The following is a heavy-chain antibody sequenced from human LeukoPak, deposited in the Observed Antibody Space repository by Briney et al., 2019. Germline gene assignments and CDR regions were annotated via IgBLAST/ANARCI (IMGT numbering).Heavy chain of an antibody. D-gene: IGHD6-19*01. CDR2: ISVHNDER. CDR1: GYTFTRNG. Sequence: ASVKVSCKASGYTFTRNGISWVQQAPGQGLEWMGWISVHNDERNYAQNFQGRVTMTTETSTSTAYMELRNLASDDTAVYYCARGLYSSGWYPYNWFDPWGQGTLVIVSS. V-gene: IGHV1-18*04. CDR3: ARGLYSSGWYPYNWFDP. J-gene: IGHJ5*02.